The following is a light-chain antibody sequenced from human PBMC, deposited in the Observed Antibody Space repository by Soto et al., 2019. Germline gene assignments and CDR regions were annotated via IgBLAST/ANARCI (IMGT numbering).Light chain of an antibody. V-gene: IGLV2-14*01. CDR2: DVS. CDR1: SSDVGGYNY. CDR3: SSYAGSSTLYV. J-gene: IGLJ1*01. Sequence: QSVLTQPASVSGSPGQSITISCTGTSSDVGGYNYVSWYQQHPGKAPKLIIYDVSVRPSGVSNRFSGSKSGNTASLTISGLQAEDEADYYCSSYAGSSTLYVFGIGTKLTV.